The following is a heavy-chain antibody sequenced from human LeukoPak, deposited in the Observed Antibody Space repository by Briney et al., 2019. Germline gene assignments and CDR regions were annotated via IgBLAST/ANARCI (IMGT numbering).Heavy chain of an antibody. CDR3: ARSIAAAGQYYYYYYMDV. Sequence: GASVKVSCKASGGTFSSYAISWVRQAPGQGLEWMGGIIPIFGTANYAQKFQGRVTITADKSTSTAYMELSSLRSEDTAVYYCARSIAAAGQYYYYYYMDVWGKGTTVTISS. V-gene: IGHV1-69*06. J-gene: IGHJ6*03. CDR1: GGTFSSYA. D-gene: IGHD6-13*01. CDR2: IIPIFGTA.